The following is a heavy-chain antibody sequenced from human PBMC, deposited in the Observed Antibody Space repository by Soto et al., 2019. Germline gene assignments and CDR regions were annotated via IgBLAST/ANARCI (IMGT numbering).Heavy chain of an antibody. V-gene: IGHV3-30-3*01. D-gene: IGHD4-17*01. J-gene: IGHJ6*02. CDR3: ARDQTTVRGGYYYYGMDV. CDR1: GFTFGTHA. Sequence: GGSLRLSCAASGFTFGTHAMHWVRQAPGKGLEWVALISHDGSRKYYADSVKGRLTISRDNSKNTLSLQMVGLRVEDTAVYYCARDQTTVRGGYYYYGMDVWGQGTTVTVSS. CDR2: ISHDGSRK.